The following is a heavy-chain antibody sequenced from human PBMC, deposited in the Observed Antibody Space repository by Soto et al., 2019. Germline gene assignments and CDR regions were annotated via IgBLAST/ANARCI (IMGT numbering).Heavy chain of an antibody. D-gene: IGHD6-13*01. CDR1: GYTFTSYA. V-gene: IGHV1-3*01. Sequence: ASVKVSCKASGYTFTSYAMHWVRQAPGQRLEWMGWINAGNGNTKYSQKFQGRVTITRDTSASTAYMELSSLRSEDTAVYYCARDFRGSSLYLHFDYWGQGTLVTVTS. J-gene: IGHJ4*02. CDR3: ARDFRGSSLYLHFDY. CDR2: INAGNGNT.